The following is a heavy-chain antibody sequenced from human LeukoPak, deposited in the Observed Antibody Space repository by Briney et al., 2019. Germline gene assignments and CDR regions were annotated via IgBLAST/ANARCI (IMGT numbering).Heavy chain of an antibody. CDR1: GFTLNNYA. D-gene: IGHD5-24*01. Sequence: PGGSLRLSCAASGFTLNNYAMSWVRQAPGKGLEWVSSIHYNGGSTYYADSVKGRFTISRDNSKNTLYLQMNSLRVEDTAVYYCARGDGYNFFDYWGQGTLVTVSS. J-gene: IGHJ4*02. V-gene: IGHV3-23*01. CDR3: ARGDGYNFFDY. CDR2: IHYNGGST.